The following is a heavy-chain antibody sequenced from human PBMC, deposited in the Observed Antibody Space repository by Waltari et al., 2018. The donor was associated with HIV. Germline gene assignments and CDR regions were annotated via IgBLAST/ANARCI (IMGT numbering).Heavy chain of an antibody. J-gene: IGHJ6*02. Sequence: QQLQESGPGLVTPSETLSLTCTSSGGSLTLRLYYWHCLRQPPGTGLEWIGSLFNSGSNYYSPSIRSRATISGDMSANRFSLKLTSVTATDTAVYFCARHCLQKGWLPQLKYYYGMDVWGQGTTVIVSS. CDR2: LFNSGSN. V-gene: IGHV4-39*01. CDR3: ARHCLQKGWLPQLKYYYGMDV. D-gene: IGHD1-1*01. CDR1: GGSLTLRLYY.